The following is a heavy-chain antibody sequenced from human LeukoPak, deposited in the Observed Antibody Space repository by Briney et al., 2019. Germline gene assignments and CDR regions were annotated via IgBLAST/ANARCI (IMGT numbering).Heavy chain of an antibody. CDR3: ATLYLPSERGTSSRKSDAFDI. CDR2: FDPEDGET. V-gene: IGHV1-24*01. D-gene: IGHD2-2*01. J-gene: IGHJ3*02. CDR1: GYTLTELS. Sequence: ASVKVSCKVSGYTLTELSMHWVRQAPGKGLEWMGGFDPEDGETIYAQKFRGRVTMTEDTSTDTAYMELSSLRSEDTAVYYCATLYLPSERGTSSRKSDAFDIWSQGTMVTVSS.